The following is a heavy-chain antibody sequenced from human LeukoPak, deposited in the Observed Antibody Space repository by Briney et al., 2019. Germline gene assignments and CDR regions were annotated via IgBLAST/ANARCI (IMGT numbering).Heavy chain of an antibody. CDR3: ARQGDYVWGSFRYNVFDI. D-gene: IGHD3-16*02. J-gene: IGHJ3*02. CDR1: GGSISSYY. V-gene: IGHV4-59*08. Sequence: SETQSLTCTVSGGSISSYYWSWIRQPPGKGLEWIGDIYYSGSTNYNPSLKSRVTISVDTSKNQFSLKLSSVTAADTAVYYCARQGDYVWGSFRYNVFDIWGQGTMVTVPS. CDR2: IYYSGST.